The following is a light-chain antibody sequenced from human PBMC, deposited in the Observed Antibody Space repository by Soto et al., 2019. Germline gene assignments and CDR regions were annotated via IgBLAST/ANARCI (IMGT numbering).Light chain of an antibody. Sequence: QSALTQPASVSGSPGQSITISCTGTSSDVGGYNYVSWFQHHPGKAPKLIIYEVSYRPSGVSNRFSGSKSGDTASLTISGLQAEDEADYYCSSFTNTITRYAFGTGPKVTVL. CDR1: SSDVGGYNY. CDR3: SSFTNTITRYA. CDR2: EVS. V-gene: IGLV2-14*01. J-gene: IGLJ1*01.